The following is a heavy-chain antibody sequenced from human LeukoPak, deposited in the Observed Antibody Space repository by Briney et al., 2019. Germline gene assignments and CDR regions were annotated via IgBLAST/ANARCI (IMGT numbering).Heavy chain of an antibody. Sequence: SQTLSLTCAVSGGSISSGGYSWSWIRQPPGKGLEWIGYIYHSGSTYYNPSLKSRVTISVDTSKNHFSLKLNSVTAADTGVYFCAAVELATAYFDYWGQGSLVTVSS. J-gene: IGHJ4*02. V-gene: IGHV4-30-2*01. CDR1: GGSISSGGYS. D-gene: IGHD5-24*01. CDR2: IYHSGST. CDR3: AAVELATAYFDY.